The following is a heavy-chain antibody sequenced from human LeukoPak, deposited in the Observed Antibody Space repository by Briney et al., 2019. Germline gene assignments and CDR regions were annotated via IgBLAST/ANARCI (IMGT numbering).Heavy chain of an antibody. CDR3: ARRGVGATTWDAFDI. D-gene: IGHD1-26*01. CDR1: GGSLTRYH. Sequence: SETLSLTCTVSGGSLTRYHWGWIRQPPGKGLEWIGYINYSGSTNYSPSLESRVTIPLDTSKNQFSLQLSSVTAADTAVYYCARRGVGATTWDAFDIWGQGTLVTASS. J-gene: IGHJ3*02. V-gene: IGHV4-59*08. CDR2: INYSGST.